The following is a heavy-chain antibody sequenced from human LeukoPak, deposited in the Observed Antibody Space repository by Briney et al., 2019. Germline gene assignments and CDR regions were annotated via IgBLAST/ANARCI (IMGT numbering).Heavy chain of an antibody. D-gene: IGHD3-10*01. J-gene: IGHJ6*02. CDR1: GFTFSSYE. CDR2: ISTTGTTI. V-gene: IGHV3-48*03. Sequence: EGSLRLSCAASGFTFSSYEMNWVRQAPGKGLEWVSYISTTGTTIYYAESVKGRFTISRDNAKKSLYLQMNSLRAEDTAVYYCARMGKTYYGSGSYPPDYYYGMDVWGQGTTVTVSS. CDR3: ARMGKTYYGSGSYPPDYYYGMDV.